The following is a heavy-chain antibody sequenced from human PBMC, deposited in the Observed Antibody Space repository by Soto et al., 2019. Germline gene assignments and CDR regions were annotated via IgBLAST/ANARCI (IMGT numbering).Heavy chain of an antibody. V-gene: IGHV3-23*01. Sequence: EVQLLESGGGLVQPGGSLRLSCAASGFTFSSYAISWVRQAPGKGLEWVSAISGSGGSTYYADSVKGRFTISRDNSKNTLYLQMNSLRAEDTAVYYCAKDQNYYDSSGYYRVLDYWGQGTLVTVSS. CDR3: AKDQNYYDSSGYYRVLDY. J-gene: IGHJ4*02. D-gene: IGHD3-22*01. CDR2: ISGSGGST. CDR1: GFTFSSYA.